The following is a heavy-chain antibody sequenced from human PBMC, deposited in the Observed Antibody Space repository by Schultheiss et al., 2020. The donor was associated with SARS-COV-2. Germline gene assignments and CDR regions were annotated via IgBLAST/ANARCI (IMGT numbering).Heavy chain of an antibody. J-gene: IGHJ6*02. CDR1: GFTVSNNY. Sequence: GGSLRLSCAASGFTVSNNYMNWVRQAPGRGLEWVANIKQDGSEKYYVDSVKGRFTISRDNAKKSLYLQMNSLRVEDTAVYYCARDQGGNYYDTSGYPYGMDVWGQGTTVTVSS. V-gene: IGHV3-7*03. CDR3: ARDQGGNYYDTSGYPYGMDV. D-gene: IGHD3-22*01. CDR2: IKQDGSEK.